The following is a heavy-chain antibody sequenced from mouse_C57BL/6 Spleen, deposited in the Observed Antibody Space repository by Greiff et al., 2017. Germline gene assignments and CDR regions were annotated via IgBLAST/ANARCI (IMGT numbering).Heavy chain of an antibody. Sequence: VQLQQSGAELVMPGASVKLSCKASGYTFTSYWMHWVKQRPGQGLEWIGEIDPSDSYTNYNQKFKGKSTLTVDKSSSTAYMQLSSLTSEDSAVYYCARWGYDGYSGFAYWGQGTLVTVSA. J-gene: IGHJ3*01. CDR3: ARWGYDGYSGFAY. D-gene: IGHD2-3*01. V-gene: IGHV1-69*01. CDR1: GYTFTSYW. CDR2: IDPSDSYT.